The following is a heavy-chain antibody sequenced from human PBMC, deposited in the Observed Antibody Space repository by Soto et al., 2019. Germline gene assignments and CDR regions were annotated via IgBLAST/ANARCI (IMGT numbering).Heavy chain of an antibody. Sequence: ASVKVSCKASGYTFTGYYMHWVRQAPGQGLEWMGWINPDSGGTNYAQKFQGRVTMTRDTSISTAYMELSRLRSDDTAVYYCARVWSDMRIYYYYGMDVWGQGTTVTVSS. CDR1: GYTFTGYY. CDR3: ARVWSDMRIYYYYGMDV. V-gene: IGHV1-2*02. CDR2: INPDSGGT. J-gene: IGHJ6*02. D-gene: IGHD3-10*01.